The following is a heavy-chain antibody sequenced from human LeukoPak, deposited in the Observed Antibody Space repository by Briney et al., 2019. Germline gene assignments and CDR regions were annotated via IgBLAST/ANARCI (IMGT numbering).Heavy chain of an antibody. CDR3: AREHSSDQETYYYYYMDV. Sequence: PGGSLRLSCAASGFTFSSYGMHWVRQAPGKGLEWVAFIRYDGSNKYYADSVKGRFTISRDNSKNTLYLQMNSLRAEDTAVYYCAREHSSDQETYYYYYMDVWGKGTTVTVSS. J-gene: IGHJ6*03. CDR1: GFTFSSYG. D-gene: IGHD6-25*01. CDR2: IRYDGSNK. V-gene: IGHV3-30*02.